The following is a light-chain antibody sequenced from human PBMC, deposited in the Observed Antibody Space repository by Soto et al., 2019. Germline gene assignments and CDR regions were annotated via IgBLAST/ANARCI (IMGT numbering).Light chain of an antibody. CDR3: AAWDDSLNAFYV. CDR1: SSNIGSNT. Sequence: QTVVTQPPSASGTPGQRVTISCSGGSSNIGSNTVNWYQQLPGTAPKLFIYIDNQRPSGVPDRFSGSKSGTSASLAISGLQSDDEAEYYCAAWDDSLNAFYVFGTGTKLTVL. V-gene: IGLV1-44*01. J-gene: IGLJ1*01. CDR2: IDN.